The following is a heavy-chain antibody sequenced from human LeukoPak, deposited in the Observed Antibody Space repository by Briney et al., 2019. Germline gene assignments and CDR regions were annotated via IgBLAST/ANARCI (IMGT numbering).Heavy chain of an antibody. Sequence: GGSLRLSCAASGFTFSSYWMHWVRQAPGKGLVWVSRINSDGSSTSYADSVKGRFTISRDNAKNTLYLQMNSLRAEDTAAYYCARDFVVVVAATPFYMDVWGKGTTVTVSS. CDR2: INSDGSST. D-gene: IGHD2-15*01. CDR1: GFTFSSYW. V-gene: IGHV3-74*01. J-gene: IGHJ6*03. CDR3: ARDFVVVVAATPFYMDV.